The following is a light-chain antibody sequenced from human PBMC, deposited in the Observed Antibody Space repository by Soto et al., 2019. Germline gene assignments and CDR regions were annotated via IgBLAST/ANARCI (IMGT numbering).Light chain of an antibody. CDR2: AAS. Sequence: DIQLTQSPSFLSASVGDRVTITCRASQGINDYLAWYQQKPGKAPKLLIYAASTLQSEVPSRFSGSASGTEFTLTISSLQPEDFATYCCHQFNTYPLTFGGGTKVEVK. J-gene: IGKJ4*01. V-gene: IGKV1-9*01. CDR1: QGINDY. CDR3: HQFNTYPLT.